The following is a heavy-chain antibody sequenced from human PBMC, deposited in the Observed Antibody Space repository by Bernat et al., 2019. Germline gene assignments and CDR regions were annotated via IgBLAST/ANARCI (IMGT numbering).Heavy chain of an antibody. Sequence: QLQLQESGPGLVKPSETLFLRCIVSGGYISSSSDYWGWIRQPPGKGLEWIGSIYYSGNTYYNPSLKSRVTISVDTSKNQFSLKLSSVTAADTAVYYCARLRVSSNWSDYYYYGMDVWGQGTTVTVSS. J-gene: IGHJ6*02. V-gene: IGHV4-39*01. D-gene: IGHD6-13*01. CDR2: IYYSGNT. CDR3: ARLRVSSNWSDYYYYGMDV. CDR1: GGYISSSSDY.